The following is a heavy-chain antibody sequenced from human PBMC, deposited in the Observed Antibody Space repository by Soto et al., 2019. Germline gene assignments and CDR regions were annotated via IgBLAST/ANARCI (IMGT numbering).Heavy chain of an antibody. D-gene: IGHD1-26*01. CDR2: IYYSGST. J-gene: IGHJ4*02. V-gene: IGHV4-61*01. CDR3: ARASGSYPFDY. CDR1: GGSVSSGSYY. Sequence: QVQLQESGPGLVKPWETLSLTCTVSGGSVSSGSYYWSWIRQPPGKGLEWIGYIYYSGSTNLNPSLKSRDTISVVTSKNQFSLKLSSVTAADTAVYYCARASGSYPFDYWGQGTLVTVSS.